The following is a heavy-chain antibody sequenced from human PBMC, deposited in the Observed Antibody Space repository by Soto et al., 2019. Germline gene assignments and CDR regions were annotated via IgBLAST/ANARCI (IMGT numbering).Heavy chain of an antibody. J-gene: IGHJ4*02. CDR3: ASDPYYYASYY. CDR1: GFTFGDHY. V-gene: IGHV3-11*01. Sequence: GGSLRLSCATSGFTFGDHYMTWIRQAPGKGLEWVSYISQRGTTIYYADSVKGRFTVSRDNAQNSLYLQMNSLRAEDTAVYYCASDPYYYASYYWGQGTLVTVSS. CDR2: ISQRGTTI. D-gene: IGHD3-10*01.